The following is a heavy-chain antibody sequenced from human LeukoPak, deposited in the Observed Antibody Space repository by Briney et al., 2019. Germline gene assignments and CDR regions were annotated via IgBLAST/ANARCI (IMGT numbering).Heavy chain of an antibody. V-gene: IGHV4-31*03. D-gene: IGHD2-21*02. CDR1: GGSISSGGYY. J-gene: IGHJ1*01. Sequence: SQTLSLTCTVSGGSISSGGYYWSWIRQHPGKGLEWIGYIYYSGSTYYNPSLKSRVTISVDTSKNQFSLKLSSVTAADTAVYYCARDPAKCGGDCYSVWGQGTLVTVSS. CDR2: IYYSGST. CDR3: ARDPAKCGGDCYSV.